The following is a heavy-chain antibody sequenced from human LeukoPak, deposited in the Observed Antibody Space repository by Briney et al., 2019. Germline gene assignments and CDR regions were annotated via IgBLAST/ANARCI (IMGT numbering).Heavy chain of an antibody. CDR1: GFTFSSYW. CDR3: ATDRDYTFDY. Sequence: QPGGSLRLSCAASGFTFSSYWMTWVRQAPGKGLEWVANIKEDGSEKYYVGSVEGRFTISRDNARDSVYLQMHSLRAEDTAVYYCATDRDYTFDYWGQGTLVTVSS. V-gene: IGHV3-7*01. CDR2: IKEDGSEK. D-gene: IGHD4-11*01. J-gene: IGHJ4*02.